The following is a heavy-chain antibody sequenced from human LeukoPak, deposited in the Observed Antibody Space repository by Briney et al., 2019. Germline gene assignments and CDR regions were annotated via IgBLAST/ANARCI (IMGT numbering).Heavy chain of an antibody. D-gene: IGHD2-8*01. CDR3: ARTGYCTNGVCYHPFDY. CDR1: GASINYSY. Sequence: KPSETLSLTCTVSGASINYSYWSWIRQPAGKGLEWIGRIYSSGSTNYNPSLKSRVTMSVDTSKNQFSLKLSAVTAADTAVYYCARTGYCTNGVCYHPFDYWGQGTLVTVSS. J-gene: IGHJ4*02. CDR2: IYSSGST. V-gene: IGHV4-4*07.